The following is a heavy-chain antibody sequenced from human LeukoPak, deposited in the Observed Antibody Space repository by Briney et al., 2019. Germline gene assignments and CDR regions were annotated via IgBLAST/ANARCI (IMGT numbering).Heavy chain of an antibody. D-gene: IGHD4-11*01. CDR3: ARGKNYSPIDY. Sequence: PSETLSLTCAVYGGSFSGYYWSWIRQPPGKGLEWIGEINHSGSTNYNPSLKSRVTISVDTSKNQFSLKLSSVTAADTAVYYCARGKNYSPIDYWGQGTLVTVSS. V-gene: IGHV4-34*01. CDR2: INHSGST. J-gene: IGHJ4*02. CDR1: GGSFSGYY.